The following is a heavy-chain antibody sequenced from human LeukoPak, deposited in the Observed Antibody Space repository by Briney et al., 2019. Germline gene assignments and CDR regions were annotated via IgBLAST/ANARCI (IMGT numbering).Heavy chain of an antibody. D-gene: IGHD2-21*01. V-gene: IGHV3-23*01. CDR2: ISGSGGRT. CDR3: AKRGVVIRVLLVGFHKEAYYFDS. Sequence: PGGSLRLSCAVSGITLSNYGMSWVRQAPGKGLEWVAGISGSGGRTDYADSVKGRFTISRDNSKNTLFLQMESLRAEDTAVYFCAKRGVVIRVLLVGFHKEAYYFDSWGQGALVTVSS. J-gene: IGHJ4*02. CDR1: GITLSNYG.